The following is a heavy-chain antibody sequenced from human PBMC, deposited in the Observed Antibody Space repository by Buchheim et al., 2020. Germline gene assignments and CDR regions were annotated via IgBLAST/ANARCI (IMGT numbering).Heavy chain of an antibody. CDR3: ARGLLWFRELLGDYYGMDV. CDR1: GGSISSGSYY. D-gene: IGHD3-10*01. V-gene: IGHV4-61*02. CDR2: IYTSGST. Sequence: QVQLQESGPGLVKPSQTLSLTCTVSGGSISSGSYYWSWIRQPAGKGLEWIGRIYTSGSTNYNPSLKSRVTISVDTSKNQFSLKLSSVTAADTAVYYCARGLLWFRELLGDYYGMDVWGQGTT. J-gene: IGHJ6*02.